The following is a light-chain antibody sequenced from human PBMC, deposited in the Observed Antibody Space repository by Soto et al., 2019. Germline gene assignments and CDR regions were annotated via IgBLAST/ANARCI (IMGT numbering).Light chain of an antibody. J-gene: IGKJ2*01. CDR3: QQYSTSSFT. CDR2: GVS. V-gene: IGKV3-20*01. CDR1: QNVRSNY. Sequence: EIVFTQSPGTLSSSPGERAILSCRASQNVRSNYLAWYQQKSGQAPRLLIYGVSSRGTGIPDRFSGSGSGTDFTLTISRLEPEDFELYYCQQYSTSSFTFCQGTKLEI.